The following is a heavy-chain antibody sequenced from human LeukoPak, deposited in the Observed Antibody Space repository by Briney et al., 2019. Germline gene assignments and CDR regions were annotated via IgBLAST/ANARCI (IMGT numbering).Heavy chain of an antibody. CDR2: IIPIFGTA. V-gene: IGHV1-69*05. J-gene: IGHJ4*02. D-gene: IGHD4-17*01. Sequence: ASVKVSCKASGGTFSSYAISWLRQAPGQGLEWMGGIIPIFGTANYAQKFQGRVTITTDESTSTAYMELSSLRSEDTAVYYCAHMTTVSYYFDYWGQGTLVTVSS. CDR1: GGTFSSYA. CDR3: AHMTTVSYYFDY.